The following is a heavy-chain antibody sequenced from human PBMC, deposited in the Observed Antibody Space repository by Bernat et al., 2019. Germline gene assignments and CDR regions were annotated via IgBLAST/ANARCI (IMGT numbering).Heavy chain of an antibody. CDR1: GFTFSGSA. D-gene: IGHD3-3*01. CDR2: IRGKANNYAT. Sequence: EVQLVESGGGLVQPGGSLKLSCAASGFTFSGSAVHWVRQASGKGLEWVGRIRGKANNYATAYAASVKGRFTISRDDSKNTAYLQMNSLKTEDTAVYYCIIFWSGYWGQGALVTVSS. J-gene: IGHJ4*02. V-gene: IGHV3-73*02. CDR3: IIFWSGY.